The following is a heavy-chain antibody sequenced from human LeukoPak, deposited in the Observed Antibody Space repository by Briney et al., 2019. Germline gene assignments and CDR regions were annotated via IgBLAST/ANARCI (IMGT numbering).Heavy chain of an antibody. Sequence: GGSLRLSCAASGFTFSSYWMSWVRQAPGKGLEWVANIKQDGSEKYYVDSVKGRFTISRNNAKNSLYLQMNSLRAEDTAVYYCARDRVITIFGVVIIPVDYFDYWGQGTLVTVSS. J-gene: IGHJ4*02. V-gene: IGHV3-7*01. D-gene: IGHD3-3*01. CDR3: ARDRVITIFGVVIIPVDYFDY. CDR2: IKQDGSEK. CDR1: GFTFSSYW.